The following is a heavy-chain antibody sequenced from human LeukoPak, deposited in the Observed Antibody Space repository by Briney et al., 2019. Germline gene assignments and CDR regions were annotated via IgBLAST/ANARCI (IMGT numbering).Heavy chain of an antibody. CDR3: AAGAAAGTMGDY. CDR2: IVVGSGNT. D-gene: IGHD6-13*01. Sequence: SVKVSCKASGFTFTSSAMQWVRQARGQRLEWIGWIVVGSGNTNYAQKFQERVTITRDMSTSTAYMELSSLRSGDTAVHYCAAGAAAGTMGDYWGQGTLVTVSS. J-gene: IGHJ4*02. CDR1: GFTFTSSA. V-gene: IGHV1-58*02.